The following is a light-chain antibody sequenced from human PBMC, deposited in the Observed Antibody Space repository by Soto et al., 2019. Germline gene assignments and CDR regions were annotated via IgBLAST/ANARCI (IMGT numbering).Light chain of an antibody. J-gene: IGLJ2*01. CDR3: CSYAGIVV. V-gene: IGLV2-23*01. CDR1: SSDVGSNNL. Sequence: QSALTQPASVSGSPGQSITISCTGTSSDVGSNNLVSWYQQHPGKAPKLMIYEGSKRPSGVSNRFSGSKSGNTASLTISGLQAEDEADYYCCSYAGIVVFGGGTKVTVL. CDR2: EGS.